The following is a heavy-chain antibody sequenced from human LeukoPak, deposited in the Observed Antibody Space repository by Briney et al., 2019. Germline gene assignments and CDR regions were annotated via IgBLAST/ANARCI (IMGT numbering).Heavy chain of an antibody. CDR3: VRWQSGSMFHPP. Sequence: SETLSLTCTVSGGSISSSSHYWGWIRQPPGKGLEWIGSIYYSGTTAYNPSLKSRVTVSVDTSKNQFSLKLSSVTAADTAVYYCVRWQSGSMFHPPWGQGTLVTVSS. V-gene: IGHV4-39*01. D-gene: IGHD3-10*02. CDR2: IYYSGTT. CDR1: GGSISSSSHY. J-gene: IGHJ5*02.